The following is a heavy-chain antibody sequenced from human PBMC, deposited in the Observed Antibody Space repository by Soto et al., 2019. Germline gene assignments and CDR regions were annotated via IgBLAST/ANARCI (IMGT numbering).Heavy chain of an antibody. V-gene: IGHV3-23*01. J-gene: IGHJ4*02. CDR2: LYGSGGGI. CDR1: GFTFSSYA. CDR3: AKDAVSLDGVWLAHD. D-gene: IGHD5-12*01. Sequence: GGSLRLSCAASGFTFSSYAMIWIRQVPGKGLEWVSGLYGSGGGIHYADSVKGRFTISRDNSAYSVYLQMSDLRVEDSAVYYCAKDAVSLDGVWLAHDWGQGTVVTVSS.